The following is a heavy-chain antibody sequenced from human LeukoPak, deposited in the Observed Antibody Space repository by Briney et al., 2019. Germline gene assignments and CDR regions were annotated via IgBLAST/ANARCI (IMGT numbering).Heavy chain of an antibody. Sequence: SETLSLTCTVSGGFFTTYCWGWIRQPPGKGLEWIGYILDTGNTNYNPSLKSRITISLDISRNQFSLKLSSVTAADTAVYYCARDQVGATGEDAFDIWGQGTMVTVSS. J-gene: IGHJ3*02. CDR2: ILDTGNT. CDR1: GGFFTTYC. V-gene: IGHV4-59*12. CDR3: ARDQVGATGEDAFDI. D-gene: IGHD1-26*01.